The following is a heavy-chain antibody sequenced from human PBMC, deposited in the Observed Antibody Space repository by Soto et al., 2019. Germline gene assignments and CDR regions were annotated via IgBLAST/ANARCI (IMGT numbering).Heavy chain of an antibody. V-gene: IGHV5-51*01. Sequence: GESLKISCKGSGYRFTNYWIGWVRQMPGQGLEWMGIIYPGNSDTRYNPSFQGQVTISADKSLSTAHLQWSSLKAYDTAMYYCTRHESVESSGYYSHWGQGTPVTVSS. CDR2: IYPGNSDT. D-gene: IGHD3-22*01. CDR3: TRHESVESSGYYSH. CDR1: GYRFTNYW. J-gene: IGHJ1*01.